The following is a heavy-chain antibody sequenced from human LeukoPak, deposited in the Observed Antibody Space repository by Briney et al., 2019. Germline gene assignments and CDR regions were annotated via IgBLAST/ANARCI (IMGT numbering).Heavy chain of an antibody. V-gene: IGHV3-30*02. CDR1: GFTFSSYG. CDR3: ARRDYGDYGAFDI. CDR2: IRYDGSNK. D-gene: IGHD4-17*01. J-gene: IGHJ3*02. Sequence: GGSLRLSCAASGFTFSSYGMHWVRQAPGKGLEWVAFIRYDGSNKYYADSVKGRFTISRDNSKNTLYLQMNSLRAEDTAVYYCARRDYGDYGAFDIWGQGTMVTVSS.